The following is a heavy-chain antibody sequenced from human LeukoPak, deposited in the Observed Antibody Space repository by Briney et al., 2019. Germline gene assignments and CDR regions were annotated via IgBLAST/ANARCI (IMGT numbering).Heavy chain of an antibody. V-gene: IGHV1-2*02. CDR3: ARDSPYYDFWSANPGSMDV. J-gene: IGHJ6*02. D-gene: IGHD3-3*01. Sequence: ASVKVSCKASGYTFTGYYMHWVRQAPGQGLEWMGWINPNSGGTNYAQKFQGRVTMSRDTSISTAYMELSRLRSDDTAVYYCARDSPYYDFWSANPGSMDVWGQGTTVTVSS. CDR1: GYTFTGYY. CDR2: INPNSGGT.